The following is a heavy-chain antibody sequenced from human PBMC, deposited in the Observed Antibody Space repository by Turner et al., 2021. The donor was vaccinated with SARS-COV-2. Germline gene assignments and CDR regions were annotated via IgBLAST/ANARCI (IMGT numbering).Heavy chain of an antibody. Sequence: EVQLVESGGGLVQSGGSLSLPGAAPGFTFSDYWMGWVRQAPGKGLEWVANIKTDGSSKYYVDSVKDRFTTSRDNAKNSLYLQMYSLRAEDTAVYYCVRHGSWNFDSWGQGTLVTVSS. CDR3: VRHGSWNFDS. CDR2: IKTDGSSK. J-gene: IGHJ5*01. CDR1: GFTFSDYW. V-gene: IGHV3-7*01. D-gene: IGHD1-1*01.